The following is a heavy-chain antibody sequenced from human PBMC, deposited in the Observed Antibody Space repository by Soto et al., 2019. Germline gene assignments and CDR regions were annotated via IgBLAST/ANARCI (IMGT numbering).Heavy chain of an antibody. CDR2: IVPIVDTS. CDR1: GGTFSSYA. J-gene: IGHJ5*02. D-gene: IGHD4-17*01. Sequence: GASVKVSCKTSGGTFSSYAISWVRQAPGQGLEWMGGIVPIVDTSTYAQKFQGRVTITADESTSTVYMELSSLRSDDTAVYYCAREPSTLWFDPWGQGTLVTVSS. V-gene: IGHV1-69*13. CDR3: AREPSTLWFDP.